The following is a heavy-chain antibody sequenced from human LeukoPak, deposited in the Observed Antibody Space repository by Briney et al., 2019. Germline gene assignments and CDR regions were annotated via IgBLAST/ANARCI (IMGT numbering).Heavy chain of an antibody. Sequence: PSETLSLTCTVSGGSISSSSYYWRWIRQPPGKGLEWYGGIYYSGSTYYNPSLKSRVTISVDTSKNQFSLKLSSVTAADTAVYYCARETSSGYYNFDSWGQGTLVTVSS. J-gene: IGHJ4*02. CDR1: GGSISSSSYY. D-gene: IGHD6-19*01. CDR3: ARETSSGYYNFDS. V-gene: IGHV4-39*07. CDR2: IYYSGST.